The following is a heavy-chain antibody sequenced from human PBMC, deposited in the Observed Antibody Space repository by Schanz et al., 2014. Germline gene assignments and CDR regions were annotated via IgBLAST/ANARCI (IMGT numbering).Heavy chain of an antibody. V-gene: IGHV3-23*04. CDR2: ISGSGGST. CDR3: AKDLLYGAPMPLNHLDY. CDR1: GFTFSTYA. Sequence: QLVGSGGGLIQPGGSLRLSCAASGFTFSTYAMSWVRQAPGKGLEWVSAISGSGGSTYYADSVKGRFTISRDSGQNSLYLQMNSLRAGDTAVYYCAKDLLYGAPMPLNHLDYWGQGTLVTVSS. J-gene: IGHJ4*02. D-gene: IGHD2-2*01.